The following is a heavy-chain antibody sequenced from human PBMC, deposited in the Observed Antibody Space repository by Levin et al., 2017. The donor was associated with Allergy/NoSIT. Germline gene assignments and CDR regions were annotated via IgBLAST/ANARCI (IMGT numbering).Heavy chain of an antibody. J-gene: IGHJ6*02. CDR1: GFTFSSYA. Sequence: GGSLRLSCAASGFTFSSYAMSWVRQAPGKGLEWVSAISGSGGSTYYADSVKGRFTISRDNSKNTLYLQMNSLRAEDTAVYYCAKDPGVGCTNGVCYTFSDYDYGMDVWGQGTTVTVSS. CDR2: ISGSGGST. V-gene: IGHV3-23*01. D-gene: IGHD2-8*01. CDR3: AKDPGVGCTNGVCYTFSDYDYGMDV.